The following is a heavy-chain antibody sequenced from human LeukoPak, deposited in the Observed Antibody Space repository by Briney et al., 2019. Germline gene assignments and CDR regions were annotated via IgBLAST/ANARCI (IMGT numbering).Heavy chain of an antibody. J-gene: IGHJ4*02. V-gene: IGHV3-23*01. D-gene: IGHD3-10*01. CDR3: AKDPITFDY. Sequence: PGGSLRLSCAASGFTFSSYAMSWVRQAPGKGLEWVSGISGYGGTTYHADSVEGRFTISRDNSKNTLYLQMNSLRAEDTAVYYCAKDPITFDYWGQGTLVTVSS. CDR2: ISGYGGTT. CDR1: GFTFSSYA.